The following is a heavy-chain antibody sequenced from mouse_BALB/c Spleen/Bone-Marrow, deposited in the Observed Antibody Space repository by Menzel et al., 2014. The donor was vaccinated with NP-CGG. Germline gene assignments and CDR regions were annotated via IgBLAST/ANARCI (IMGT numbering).Heavy chain of an antibody. CDR2: IDPANGTT. Sequence: SAAAVVKPGASVKLSSTASGLNIKDTYMHWVKQRPEQGLAWTGSIDPANGTTKYDPHFQGKATIKAGTSSNTAYLQRSSLTSEDTAVDYCAVYDYEGYAYRGQGTLVTVSA. V-gene: IGHV14-3*02. J-gene: IGHJ3*01. CDR3: AVYDYEGYAY. CDR1: GLNIKDTY. D-gene: IGHD2-4*01.